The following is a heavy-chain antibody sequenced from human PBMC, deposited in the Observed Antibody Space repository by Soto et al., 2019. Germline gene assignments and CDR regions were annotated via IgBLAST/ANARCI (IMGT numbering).Heavy chain of an antibody. CDR2: IWYDGSNK. D-gene: IGHD6-19*01. J-gene: IGHJ6*02. CDR3: ARGGTNSSGWYHYYGIDV. Sequence: RGSRRLSCAAYGFTFSSYGMHWGGYASGKGVEWVAVIWYDGSNKYYADSVKGRFTISRDNSKNTLYLQMNSLRAEDTAVYYCARGGTNSSGWYHYYGIDVWGQGTKVTVSS. CDR1: GFTFSSYG. V-gene: IGHV3-33*01.